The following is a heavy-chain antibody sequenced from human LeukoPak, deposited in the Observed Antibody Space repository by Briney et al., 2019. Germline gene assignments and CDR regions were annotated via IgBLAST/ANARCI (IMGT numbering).Heavy chain of an antibody. V-gene: IGHV4-61*02. J-gene: IGHJ5*02. CDR3: ARELGSDYGGYSP. D-gene: IGHD4-23*01. CDR2: IYATGNT. Sequence: SETLSLTCSVSGGSMRSDSSFWSWIRQPAGKGLEWIGRIYATGNTNYNPSLERRVTISVDTSKNQFSLELTSVTAADTAVYYCARELGSDYGGYSPWGQGTLVTVSP. CDR1: GGSMRSDSSF.